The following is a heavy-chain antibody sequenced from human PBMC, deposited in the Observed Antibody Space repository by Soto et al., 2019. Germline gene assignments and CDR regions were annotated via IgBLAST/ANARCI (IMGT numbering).Heavy chain of an antibody. CDR3: ARHGKFSAMTNFFDS. D-gene: IGHD1-1*01. Sequence: PGESLKISCKGSGYSFTSYWIGWVRQMPGKGLEWMGIIYPGDSDTRYSSSFQGQVTISADRSTSTAYLQWRSLSASDTAMYYCARHGKFSAMTNFFDSWGQGTLVPVSS. CDR1: GYSFTSYW. CDR2: IYPGDSDT. V-gene: IGHV5-51*01. J-gene: IGHJ4*02.